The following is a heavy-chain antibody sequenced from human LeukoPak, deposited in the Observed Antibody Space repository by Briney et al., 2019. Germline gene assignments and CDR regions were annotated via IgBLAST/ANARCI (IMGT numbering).Heavy chain of an antibody. CDR2: ISSSSSYI. CDR3: ARGASIAVAGGHFDY. J-gene: IGHJ4*02. D-gene: IGHD6-19*01. CDR1: GFTFSTYS. V-gene: IGHV3-21*04. Sequence: MPGGSLRLSCAASGFTFSTYSMNWVRQAPGKGLEWVSSISSSSSYIYYADSVKGRFTISRDNAKNSLYLQMNSLRAEDTGLYYCARGASIAVAGGHFDYWGQGTLVTVSS.